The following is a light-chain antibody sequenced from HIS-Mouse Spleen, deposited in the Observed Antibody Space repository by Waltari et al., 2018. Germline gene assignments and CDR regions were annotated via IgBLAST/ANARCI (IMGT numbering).Light chain of an antibody. CDR3: QQYYSYPLT. V-gene: IGKV1-8*01. Sequence: AIRMTQSPSSFSASTVDRVTITCRASQGISSYLDWYQQKPGKAPKLLIYAASTLQSGVPSRFSGSGSGTDFTLTISCLQSEDFATYYCQQYYSYPLTFGPGTKVDIK. CDR2: AAS. CDR1: QGISSY. J-gene: IGKJ3*01.